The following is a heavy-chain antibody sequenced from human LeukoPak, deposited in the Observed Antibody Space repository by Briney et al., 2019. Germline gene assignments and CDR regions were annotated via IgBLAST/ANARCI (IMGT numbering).Heavy chain of an antibody. CDR3: AKDPDPPGDY. V-gene: IGHV3-23*01. CDR2: ISGSGGST. Sequence: GGSLRLACAASGFTFSDYEMNWVRQAPGKGLEWVSAISGSGGSTYYADSVKGRFTISRDNSKNTLYPQMNSLRAEDTAVYYCAKDPDPPGDYWGQGTLVTVSS. CDR1: GFTFSDYE. J-gene: IGHJ4*02.